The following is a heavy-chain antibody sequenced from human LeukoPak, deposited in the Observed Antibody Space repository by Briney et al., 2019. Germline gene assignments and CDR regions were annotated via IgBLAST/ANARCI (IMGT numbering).Heavy chain of an antibody. D-gene: IGHD2-21*01. CDR1: GGSFSGYY. CDR3: ARKGGLGDAFDY. Sequence: PSETLSLTCAVYGGSFSGYYWSWIRQPPGKGLEWIGEINHSGSTNYNPSLKSRVTISVDTSKNQFSLKLSSVTAADTAVYYCARKGGLGDAFDYWGQGTLVTVSS. J-gene: IGHJ4*02. CDR2: INHSGST. V-gene: IGHV4-34*01.